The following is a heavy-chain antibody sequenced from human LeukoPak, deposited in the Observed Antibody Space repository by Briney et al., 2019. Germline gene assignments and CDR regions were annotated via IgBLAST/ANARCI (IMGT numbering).Heavy chain of an antibody. CDR2: IKQDGSEK. CDR3: STALDN. V-gene: IGHV3-7*01. J-gene: IGHJ4*02. D-gene: IGHD2-15*01. CDR1: GFTFDDYA. Sequence: QPGGSLRLSCAASGFTFDDYAMHWVRQAPGKGLEWVANIKQDGSEKYYVDSVKGRFTISRDNAENSLYLQMDSLRAEDTAVYYCSTALDNWGQGTLVTVSS.